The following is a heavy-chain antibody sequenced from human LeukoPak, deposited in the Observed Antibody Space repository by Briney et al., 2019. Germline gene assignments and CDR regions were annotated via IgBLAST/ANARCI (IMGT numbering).Heavy chain of an antibody. D-gene: IGHD3-10*01. CDR1: GGSISSSSYY. J-gene: IGHJ6*03. V-gene: IGHV4-39*07. Sequence: PSETLSLTCTVSGGSISSSSYYWGWIRQPPGKGLEWIGNIYYSGSTYYNPSLKSRVTISVDTSKNQFSLKLSSVTAADTAVYYCARLKVTMVRGVALYYYYYYMDVWGKGTTVTISS. CDR3: ARLKVTMVRGVALYYYYYYMDV. CDR2: IYYSGST.